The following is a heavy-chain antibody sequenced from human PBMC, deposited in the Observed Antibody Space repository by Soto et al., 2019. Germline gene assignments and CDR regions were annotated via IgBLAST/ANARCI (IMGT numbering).Heavy chain of an antibody. D-gene: IGHD2-2*01. J-gene: IGHJ6*02. CDR1: GSTFSSYA. CDR2: IIPISDTT. CDR3: ARSQGSSTSLEIYYYYYYGMDV. Sequence: QVQLVQSGAEVKKPGSSVKVSCKASGSTFSSYAISWVRQAPGQGLEWMGGIIPISDTTNYAQKFQGRVTITADESTSPAYLELSSMRSEDTAVYYCARSQGSSTSLEIYYYYYYGMDVWGQGTKVTVAS. V-gene: IGHV1-69*01.